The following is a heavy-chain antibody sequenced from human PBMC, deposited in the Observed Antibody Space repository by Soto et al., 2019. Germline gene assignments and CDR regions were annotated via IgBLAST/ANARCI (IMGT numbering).Heavy chain of an antibody. V-gene: IGHV3-48*03. CDR2: ISSSGSTI. Sequence: EVQLVESGGGLVQPGGYLRLSCAASGFTFSSYEMNWVRQAPGKGLEWVSYISSSGSTIYYADSVKGRFTISRDNAKNSLYLQMNSLRTEETAVYYFGHLVSGYDCYGIDVWGQGTKVNGS. J-gene: IGHJ6*02. D-gene: IGHD6-6*01. CDR1: GFTFSSYE. CDR3: GHLVSGYDCYGIDV.